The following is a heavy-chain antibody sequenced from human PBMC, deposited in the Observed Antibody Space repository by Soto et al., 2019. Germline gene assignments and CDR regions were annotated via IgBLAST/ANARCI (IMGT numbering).Heavy chain of an antibody. J-gene: IGHJ4*02. D-gene: IGHD5-12*01. CDR3: AREGNLGRWLQPLDF. Sequence: PSETLSLTCTVSGDSISAYSWSWVRQPPGKGLEWIGNIHYNGNTKYNPSLGSRVTMSVDTSKNQFSLKLISVTAADTAKYFCAREGNLGRWLQPLDFWGQGTLVTVSS. V-gene: IGHV4-59*01. CDR1: GDSISAYS. CDR2: IHYNGNT.